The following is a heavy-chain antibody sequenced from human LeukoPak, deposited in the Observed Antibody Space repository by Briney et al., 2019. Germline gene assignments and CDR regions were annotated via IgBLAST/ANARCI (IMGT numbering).Heavy chain of an antibody. J-gene: IGHJ6*03. CDR3: ASGVGRIQLWSPSYYYYYMDV. D-gene: IGHD5-18*01. CDR2: INTNTGNP. V-gene: IGHV7-4-1*02. Sequence: ASVKVSCKASGYTFTSYAMNWVRQAPGQGLEWMGWINTNTGNPTYAQGFTGRFVFPLDTSVSTAYLQVSSLKAEDTAVYYCASGVGRIQLWSPSYYYYYMDVWGKGTTVTVSS. CDR1: GYTFTSYA.